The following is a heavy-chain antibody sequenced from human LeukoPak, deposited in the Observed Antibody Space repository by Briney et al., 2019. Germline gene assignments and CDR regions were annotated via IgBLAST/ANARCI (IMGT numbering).Heavy chain of an antibody. Sequence: XWVRQAXGQGLEWMGIINPSGGSTSYAQKFQGRVTMTRDTSTSTVYMELSSLRSEDTAVYYCARDGGLWLQNFDYWGQGTLVTVSS. CDR3: ARDGGLWLQNFDY. D-gene: IGHD5-18*01. CDR2: INPSGGST. J-gene: IGHJ4*02. V-gene: IGHV1-46*01.